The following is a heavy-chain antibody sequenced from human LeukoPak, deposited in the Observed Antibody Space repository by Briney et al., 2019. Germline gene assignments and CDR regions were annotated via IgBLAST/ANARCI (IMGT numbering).Heavy chain of an antibody. V-gene: IGHV1-2*02. CDR3: ARDHGREWESPFDC. D-gene: IGHD1-26*01. J-gene: IGHJ4*02. CDR1: GYTFTGYF. Sequence: ASVKVSCKASGYTFTGYFMHWVRQAPGQGLEWMGWINPNSGGTNYAQKFQGRVTMTRDTSISTAYMELSRLRSDDTAVYYCARDHGREWESPFDCRGQGTLVTVSS. CDR2: INPNSGGT.